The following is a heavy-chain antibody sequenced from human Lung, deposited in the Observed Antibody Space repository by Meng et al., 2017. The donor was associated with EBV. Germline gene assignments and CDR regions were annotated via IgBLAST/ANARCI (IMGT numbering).Heavy chain of an antibody. J-gene: IGHJ5*02. Sequence: EVQLVESGGGLGKPGESVRLSCVASGFIFSDYNMNWLRQAPGKGLEWVSSISSGNSYIYYADSVKGRFSISRDNAKNSLSLQMNSLRADDTAVYYCARLTGTGWFDTWGQGTLVTVAS. D-gene: IGHD1-7*01. CDR1: GFIFSDYN. V-gene: IGHV3-21*02. CDR2: ISSGNSYI. CDR3: ARLTGTGWFDT.